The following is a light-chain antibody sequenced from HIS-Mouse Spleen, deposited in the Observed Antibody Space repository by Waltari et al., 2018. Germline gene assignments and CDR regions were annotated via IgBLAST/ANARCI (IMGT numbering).Light chain of an antibody. V-gene: IGLV2-8*01. CDR3: SSYAGSNNLV. CDR1: SSDVGGYNY. CDR2: EVS. J-gene: IGLJ2*01. Sequence: QSALTQPPSASGSPGQSVTIPCTGTSSDVGGYNYVSWYQQHPGKAPKPMIYEVSKRPSGVPDRFSGSKSCNTASLTVSGLQAEDEADYYCSSYAGSNNLVFGGGTKLTVL.